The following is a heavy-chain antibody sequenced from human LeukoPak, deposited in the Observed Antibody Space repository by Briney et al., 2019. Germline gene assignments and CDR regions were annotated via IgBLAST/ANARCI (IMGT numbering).Heavy chain of an antibody. CDR2: TYYRSKWYN. J-gene: IGHJ5*02. V-gene: IGHV6-1*01. D-gene: IGHD6-6*01. CDR1: GDSVSSNSAA. Sequence: SQTLSLTCAISGDSVSSNSAAWNWIRQSPSRGLEWLGRTYYRSKWYNDYAVSAKSRITINPDTSKNRFSLQLNSVTPEDTAVYYCARDWSIAARGWFDPWGQGTLVTVSS. CDR3: ARDWSIAARGWFDP.